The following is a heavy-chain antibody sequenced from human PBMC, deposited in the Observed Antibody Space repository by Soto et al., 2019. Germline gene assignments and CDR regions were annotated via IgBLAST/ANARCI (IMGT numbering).Heavy chain of an antibody. D-gene: IGHD3-10*01. CDR1: GFTFSSYS. Sequence: PGGSLRLSCAASGFTFSSYSMNWVRQAPGKGLEWVSYISSSSSTIYYADSVKGRFTISRDNAKNSLYLQMNSLRAEDTAVYYCASLLSGYYYGSGSRPDYRGQGTLVTGSS. CDR2: ISSSSSTI. V-gene: IGHV3-48*01. J-gene: IGHJ4*02. CDR3: ASLLSGYYYGSGSRPDY.